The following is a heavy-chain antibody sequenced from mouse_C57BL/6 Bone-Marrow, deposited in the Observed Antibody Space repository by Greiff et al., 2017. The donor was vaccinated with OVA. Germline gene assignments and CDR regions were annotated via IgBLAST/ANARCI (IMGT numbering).Heavy chain of an antibody. Sequence: VQLKQSGAELVRPGASVKLSCTASGFNITDYYMHWVKQRPEQGLEWIGRIDPEDGDTEYAPKFQGKATMTADTSSNTAYLQLSSLTSEDTAVYYCTTGGSSYGGDFDYWGQGTTLTVSS. CDR1: GFNITDYY. V-gene: IGHV14-1*01. CDR3: TTGGSSYGGDFDY. D-gene: IGHD1-1*01. J-gene: IGHJ2*01. CDR2: IDPEDGDT.